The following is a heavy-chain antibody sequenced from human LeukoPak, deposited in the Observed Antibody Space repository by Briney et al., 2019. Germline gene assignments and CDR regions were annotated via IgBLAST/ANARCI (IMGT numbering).Heavy chain of an antibody. D-gene: IGHD3-10*01. V-gene: IGHV3-23*01. CDR3: ARDFDLDGSGSRYYSGMDV. Sequence: GGSLRLSCAASGFTFSTYAMSWVRQAPGKGLEWVSTISGNGGSTYYADSVKGRFTISRDNSRNTLSLQMNSLRAEDTAVYYCARDFDLDGSGSRYYSGMDVWGQGTTVTVSS. J-gene: IGHJ6*02. CDR1: GFTFSTYA. CDR2: ISGNGGST.